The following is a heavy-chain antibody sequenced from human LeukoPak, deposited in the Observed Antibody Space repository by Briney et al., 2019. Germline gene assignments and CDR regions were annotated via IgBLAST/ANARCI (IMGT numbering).Heavy chain of an antibody. J-gene: IGHJ4*02. Sequence: GGSLRLSCAASGFTFSSYSMNWVRQAPGKGLEWVSSISSSSSYIYYADSVKGRFTISRDNAKNSLYLQMNSLRAEDTAVYYCARSRRPLAAAGDFDYWGQGTLVTVSS. D-gene: IGHD6-13*01. CDR2: ISSSSSYI. V-gene: IGHV3-21*01. CDR3: ARSRRPLAAAGDFDY. CDR1: GFTFSSYS.